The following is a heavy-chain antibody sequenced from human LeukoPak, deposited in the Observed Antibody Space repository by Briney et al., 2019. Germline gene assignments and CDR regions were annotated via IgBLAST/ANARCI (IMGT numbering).Heavy chain of an antibody. CDR1: GYSFTSYW. V-gene: IGHV5-51*01. CDR3: ARHGSIAVAGSQKYYGMDV. CDR2: IYPGDSDT. Sequence: PGESLKISCKGSGYSFTSYWIGWVRQMPGKGLEWMGIIYPGDSDTRYSPSFQGQVTISADKSISTAYLQWSSLKASDTAMYYCARHGSIAVAGSQKYYGMDVWGQGTTVTVSS. J-gene: IGHJ6*02. D-gene: IGHD6-19*01.